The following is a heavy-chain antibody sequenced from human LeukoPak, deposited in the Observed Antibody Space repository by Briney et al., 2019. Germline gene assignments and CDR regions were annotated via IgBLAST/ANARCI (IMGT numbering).Heavy chain of an antibody. Sequence: PGGSLRLSCAASGFTFSSYGMHWVRQAPGKGLEWVAVISYDGSNKYYADSVKGRFTISRDNSKNTLYLQMNSLRAEDTAVCYCAKDPGLLGSLRYYFDYWGQGTLVTVSS. V-gene: IGHV3-30*18. D-gene: IGHD1-26*01. CDR1: GFTFSSYG. CDR3: AKDPGLLGSLRYYFDY. J-gene: IGHJ4*02. CDR2: ISYDGSNK.